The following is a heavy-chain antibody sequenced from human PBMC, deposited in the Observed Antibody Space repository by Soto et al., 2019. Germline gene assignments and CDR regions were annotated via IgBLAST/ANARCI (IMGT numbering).Heavy chain of an antibody. CDR3: AREFRYFDWLLQGSSGMDV. V-gene: IGHV3-53*01. D-gene: IGHD3-9*01. CDR1: GFTVSSNY. J-gene: IGHJ6*02. CDR2: IYSGDST. Sequence: EVQLVESGGGLIQPGGSLRLSCAASGFTVSSNYMSWVRQALGKGLEWVSVIYSGDSTYYADSVKGRFTISRDNSKNTLYLQMNSLRAEDTAVYYCAREFRYFDWLLQGSSGMDVWGQGTTVTVSS.